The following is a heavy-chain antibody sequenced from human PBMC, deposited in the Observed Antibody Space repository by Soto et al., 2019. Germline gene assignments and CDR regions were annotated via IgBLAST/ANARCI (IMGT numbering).Heavy chain of an antibody. J-gene: IGHJ6*02. CDR3: AKVRYSSPMGYYYGMDV. CDR1: RVAFSKFI. V-gene: IGHV1-69*01. D-gene: IGHD6-19*01. CDR2: IIPIFGTA. Sequence: QAQLEQSGGEVKKPGSSVKVSCKASRVAFSKFIVTWVRQAPGLGLEWVGGIIPIFGTANYAQKFQVRVTISADESTSTSYMEVNNLRSEDTAVYYCAKVRYSSPMGYYYGMDVWGQGTTV.